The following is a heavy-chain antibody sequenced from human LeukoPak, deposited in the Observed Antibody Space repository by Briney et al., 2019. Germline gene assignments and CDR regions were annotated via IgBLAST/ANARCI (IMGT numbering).Heavy chain of an antibody. CDR3: AKGSPGDSNAFDI. V-gene: IGHV3-30-3*01. CDR2: ISHDGRSE. D-gene: IGHD7-27*01. CDR1: GFTFSSYS. Sequence: GGSLRLSCAASGFTFSSYSMHWVRQTPGKGLDWVAVISHDGRSEHYAASVKGRFTISRDNSKNTMDLQMNSLRADDTAVYYCAKGSPGDSNAFDIWGQGTMVTVSS. J-gene: IGHJ3*02.